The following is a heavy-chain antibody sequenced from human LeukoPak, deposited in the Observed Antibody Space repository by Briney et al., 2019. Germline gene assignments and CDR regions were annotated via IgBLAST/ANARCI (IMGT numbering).Heavy chain of an antibody. CDR1: GFTFSGSA. Sequence: GGSLRLSCAASGFTFSGSAMHWVRQASGKGLEWVGRIRNKANTYATAYAASVKGRFTISRDDSKNTAYLQMDSLKTEDTAVYYCTRRLGDAFDIWGQGTMATVSS. V-gene: IGHV3-73*01. CDR2: IRNKANTYAT. CDR3: TRRLGDAFDI. J-gene: IGHJ3*02.